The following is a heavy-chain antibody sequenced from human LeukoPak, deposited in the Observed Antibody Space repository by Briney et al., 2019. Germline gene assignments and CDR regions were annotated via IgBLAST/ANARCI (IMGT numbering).Heavy chain of an antibody. CDR2: ISVSCNA. D-gene: IGHD2-21*01. J-gene: IGHJ4*02. Sequence: GGSLRLSCAASGFTLSSYAMSWVRQAPGKGLEWVSAISVSCNADLADSMKGRFTISRSSSQNTLYLQITSLRAGDAAVYYCAKAPVTTCIGAYCYPFDYWSQGTLVTVSS. CDR3: AKAPVTTCIGAYCYPFDY. CDR1: GFTLSSYA. V-gene: IGHV3-23*01.